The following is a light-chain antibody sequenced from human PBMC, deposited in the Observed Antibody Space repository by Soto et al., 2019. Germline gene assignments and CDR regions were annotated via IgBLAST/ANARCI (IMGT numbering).Light chain of an antibody. CDR1: SSDVGGYNY. CDR3: SSYTSSVYV. J-gene: IGLJ1*01. V-gene: IGLV2-14*01. Sequence: QSVLTQPASVSGSPGQSITISCTGTSSDVGGYNYVSWYQQHPGKAPKLMIYEVSNRPSGVSNRFSGSKSGNTASLTISGLQAEDEADYDCSSYTSSVYVFGTGTKVTVL. CDR2: EVS.